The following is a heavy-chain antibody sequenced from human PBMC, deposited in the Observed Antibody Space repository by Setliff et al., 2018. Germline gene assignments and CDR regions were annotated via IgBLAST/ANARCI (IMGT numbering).Heavy chain of an antibody. CDR2: IYPSDSGT. D-gene: IGHD7-27*01. J-gene: IGHJ6*02. CDR1: GYSFTRYW. V-gene: IGHV5-51*01. Sequence: PGESLKISCKGSGYSFTRYWIGWVRQMPGKGLEWMGIIYPSDSGTRYSPSFQGQVTISADKSISTAYLQWSSLKASDTAMYYCARRQGANWGSDYYYGMDVWGQGTTVTVSS. CDR3: ARRQGANWGSDYYYGMDV.